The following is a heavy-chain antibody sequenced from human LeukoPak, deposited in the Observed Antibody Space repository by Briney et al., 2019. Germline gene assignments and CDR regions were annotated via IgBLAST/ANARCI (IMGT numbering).Heavy chain of an antibody. CDR1: GGSISSSNW. CDR3: ASGRITMVRGVIITGWFDP. J-gene: IGHJ5*02. Sequence: SGTLSLTCAVSGGSISSSNWWSWVRQPPGKGLEWIGEIYRSGSTNYNPSLKSRVTISVDKSKNQFPLKLSSVTAADTAVYYCASGRITMVRGVIITGWFDPWGQGTLVTVSS. V-gene: IGHV4-4*02. CDR2: IYRSGST. D-gene: IGHD3-10*01.